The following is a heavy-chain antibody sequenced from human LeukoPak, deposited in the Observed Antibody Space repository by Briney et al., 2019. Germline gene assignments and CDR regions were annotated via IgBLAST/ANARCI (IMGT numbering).Heavy chain of an antibody. CDR1: GFTFSSYA. CDR2: ISGSGGST. CDR3: AKVVVTAISSGYFDY. V-gene: IGHV3-23*01. J-gene: IGHJ4*02. Sequence: GGSLRLSCAASGFTFSSYAMSWVRQAPGKGLEWVSAISGSGGSTYYADSVKGRFTISRDNSKNTLYLQMNSLRAEDTAVHYCAKVVVTAISSGYFDYWGQGTLVTVSS. D-gene: IGHD2-21*02.